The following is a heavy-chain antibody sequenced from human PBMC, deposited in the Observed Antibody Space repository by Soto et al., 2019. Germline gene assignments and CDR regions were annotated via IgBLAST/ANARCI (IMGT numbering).Heavy chain of an antibody. CDR1: GFTFGDYA. CDR2: IRSKAYGGTT. D-gene: IGHD5-18*01. CDR3: TRDLGSYGYSFYSSINNSYYYYYGMDV. Sequence: EVQLVESGGGLVKPGRSLRLSCTASGFTFGDYAMSWFRQAPGKGLEWVGFIRSKAYGGTTEYAASVKGRFTISRDDSKSIAYLQMNSLKTEDTAVYYCTRDLGSYGYSFYSSINNSYYYYYGMDVWGQGTTVTVSS. V-gene: IGHV3-49*05. J-gene: IGHJ6*02.